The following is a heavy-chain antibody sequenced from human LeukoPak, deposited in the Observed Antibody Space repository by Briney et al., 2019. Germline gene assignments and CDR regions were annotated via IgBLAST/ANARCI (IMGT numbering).Heavy chain of an antibody. V-gene: IGHV3-21*01. CDR1: GFTFSSYS. Sequence: GSLRLSCAASGFTFSSYSMNWVRQAPGKGLELVSSISSSSSYIYYADSVKGRFTISRDNAKNSLYLQMNSLRAEDTAVYYCCAGIVGATRDYWGQGTLVTVSS. D-gene: IGHD1-26*01. CDR2: ISSSSSYI. CDR3: CAGIVGATRDY. J-gene: IGHJ4*02.